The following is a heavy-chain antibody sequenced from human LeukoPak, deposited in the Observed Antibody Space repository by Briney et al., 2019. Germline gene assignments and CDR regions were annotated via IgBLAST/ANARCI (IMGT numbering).Heavy chain of an antibody. CDR2: IIPIFGTA. V-gene: IGHV1-69*13. CDR1: GGTFSSYA. D-gene: IGHD7-27*01. CDR3: ARDNTGDAYFDY. Sequence: GASVTVSCKASGGTFSSYAISWVRQAPGQGLEWMGGIIPIFGTANYAQKFQGRVTITADESTSTAYMELSSLRSEDTAVYYCARDNTGDAYFDYWGQGTLVTVSS. J-gene: IGHJ4*02.